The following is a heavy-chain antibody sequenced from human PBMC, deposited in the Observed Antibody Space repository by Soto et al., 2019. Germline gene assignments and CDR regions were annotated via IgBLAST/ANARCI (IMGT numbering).Heavy chain of an antibody. CDR1: GGSISSYY. D-gene: IGHD2-15*01. J-gene: IGHJ4*02. Sequence: SETLSLTCTVSGGSISSYYWSWLRQPPGKGLEWIGYIYYTGTTNYNPSLKSRVTISVDTSKNQFSLKLSSVTAADTAVYYCARARGARYFDYWGQGTLVTVS. V-gene: IGHV4-59*08. CDR3: ARARGARYFDY. CDR2: IYYTGTT.